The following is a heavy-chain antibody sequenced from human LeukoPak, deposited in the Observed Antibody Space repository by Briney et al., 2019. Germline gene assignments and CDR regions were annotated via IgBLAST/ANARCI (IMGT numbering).Heavy chain of an antibody. CDR1: GFTFSSYA. V-gene: IGHV3-30-3*01. CDR2: ISYDGSNK. J-gene: IGHJ5*02. Sequence: GGSLRLSCAASGFTFSSYAMHWVRQAPGKGLEWVAVISYDGSNKYYADSVKGRFTISRDNSKTTLYLQMNSLRAEDTAVYYCASFPYCSSTSCSPDPWGQGTLVTVSS. D-gene: IGHD2-2*01. CDR3: ASFPYCSSTSCSPDP.